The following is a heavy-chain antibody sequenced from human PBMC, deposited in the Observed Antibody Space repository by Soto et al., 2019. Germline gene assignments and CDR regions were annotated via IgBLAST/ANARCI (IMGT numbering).Heavy chain of an antibody. J-gene: IGHJ4*02. CDR2: ITSSSDST. D-gene: IGHD1-1*01. CDR1: GFPFSNFA. V-gene: IGHV3-23*01. Sequence: EVQLLESGGGLVQPGGSLRLSCVASGFPFSNFAMSGVRQAPGKGLEWVSVITSSSDSTYFADSVRGRFTISRDNSKNTLYLQLNSLRAEDTAIYYCTTGPFIAGDYWGQGTPVTVTS. CDR3: TTGPFIAGDY.